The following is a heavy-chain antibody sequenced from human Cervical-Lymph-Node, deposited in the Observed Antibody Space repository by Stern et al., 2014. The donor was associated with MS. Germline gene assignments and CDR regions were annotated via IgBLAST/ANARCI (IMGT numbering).Heavy chain of an antibody. CDR2: IYSGGST. Sequence: EVQLVESGGGLVQPGGSLRLSCAASGFTVSRSYMTWVRQAPGKGLEWVSNIYSGGSTYYADSVKGRFTISRDKSKNTLYLQMNRLRAEDTAVYYCVRGQTGILWTENWFDSWGQGTLVTVSS. CDR3: VRGQTGILWTENWFDS. J-gene: IGHJ5*01. V-gene: IGHV3-66*01. D-gene: IGHD2-21*01. CDR1: GFTVSRSY.